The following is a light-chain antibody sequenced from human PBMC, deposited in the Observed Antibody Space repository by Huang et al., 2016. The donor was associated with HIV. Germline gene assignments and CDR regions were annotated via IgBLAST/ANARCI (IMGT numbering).Light chain of an antibody. Sequence: DIQMTQAPPSLSAAVGDRVIITCRASQIINKYLNWYQQMPGRAPKLLISGASSLQGGGSSRFSGSVSGTDFTLTIRDLQPEDTATYHCQQSYNIPRTFGQGTLLEI. CDR2: GAS. CDR3: QQSYNIPRT. V-gene: IGKV1-39*01. J-gene: IGKJ2*01. CDR1: QIINKY.